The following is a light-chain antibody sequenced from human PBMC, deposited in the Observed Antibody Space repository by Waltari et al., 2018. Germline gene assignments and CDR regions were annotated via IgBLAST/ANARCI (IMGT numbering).Light chain of an antibody. CDR3: QQYYSIPWT. CDR1: PNLLYTSNHKNS. J-gene: IGKJ1*01. V-gene: IGKV4-1*01. Sequence: DIVMTQFPDSMAVSLGERGHRNCMSGPNLLYTSNHKNSLAWYQQKPVQPPKLLIYWASTRQSGGPDRFGGSGSGTDFTLTISSLQAEDVALYYCQQYYSIPWTFGQGTKVEIK. CDR2: WAS.